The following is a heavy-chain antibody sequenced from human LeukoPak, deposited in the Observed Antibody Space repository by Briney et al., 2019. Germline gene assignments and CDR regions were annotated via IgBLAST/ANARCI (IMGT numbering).Heavy chain of an antibody. J-gene: IGHJ4*02. CDR1: GFTFSSYA. CDR2: ISGTGAST. CDR3: AKCERYFDWLGSAFDY. Sequence: GGSLRLSCAASGFTFSSYAMSWVRQAPGKGLEWVSAISGTGASTYYADSVKGRFTISRDNSKNTLYLQMNSLRAEDTAVYYCAKCERYFDWLGSAFDYWGQGTLVTVSS. V-gene: IGHV3-23*01. D-gene: IGHD3-9*01.